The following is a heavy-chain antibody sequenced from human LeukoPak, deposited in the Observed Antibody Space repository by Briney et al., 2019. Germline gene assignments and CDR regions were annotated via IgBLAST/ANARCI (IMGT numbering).Heavy chain of an antibody. Sequence: GGSLRLSCAASGFTFSSYAMSWVRQAPGKWLEWVSAISGSGGSTYYADSVKGRFTISRDNSKNTLYLQMNSLRAEDTAVYYCAKAQILVTELFFDYWGQGTLVTVSS. CDR3: AKAQILVTELFFDY. D-gene: IGHD2-21*02. CDR2: ISGSGGST. J-gene: IGHJ4*02. V-gene: IGHV3-23*01. CDR1: GFTFSSYA.